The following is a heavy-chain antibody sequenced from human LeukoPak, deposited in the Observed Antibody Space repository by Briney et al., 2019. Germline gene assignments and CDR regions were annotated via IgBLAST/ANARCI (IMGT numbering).Heavy chain of an antibody. CDR2: IYYSGST. CDR3: SRQDYYDSSVEGFYY. Sequence: SETLSLTCTVSGGSISSSSYYWGWIRQPPGKGLEWIGSIYYSGSTYYNPSLKSRVTISVDTSKNQFSLKLSSVTAADTAVYYCSRQDYYDSSVEGFYYWGQGNLVTVSS. J-gene: IGHJ4*02. V-gene: IGHV4-39*01. CDR1: GGSISSSSYY. D-gene: IGHD3-22*01.